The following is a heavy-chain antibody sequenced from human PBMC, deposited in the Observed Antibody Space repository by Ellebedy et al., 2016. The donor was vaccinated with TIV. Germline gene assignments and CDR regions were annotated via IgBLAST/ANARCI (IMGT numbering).Heavy chain of an antibody. Sequence: GESLKISCAASGFTFSSSAMSWVRQTPGKGLEWVAVISGTGPTTYYADSVKGRFTISRDNSKTTLYLQMNSLRADDTAVYYCAKGAYCSGGSCYPMDYWGRGTLVTVSS. CDR1: GFTFSSSA. D-gene: IGHD2-15*01. CDR3: AKGAYCSGGSCYPMDY. J-gene: IGHJ4*02. CDR2: ISGTGPTT. V-gene: IGHV3-23*01.